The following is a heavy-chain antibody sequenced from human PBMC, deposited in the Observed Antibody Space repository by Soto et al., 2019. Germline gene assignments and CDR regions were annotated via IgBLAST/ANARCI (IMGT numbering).Heavy chain of an antibody. CDR3: AKDMMSSDYGSGDEGY. D-gene: IGHD3-10*01. J-gene: IGHJ4*02. V-gene: IGHV3-9*01. Sequence: EVQLVESGGGLVQPGRSLRLSCAASGFTFDDYAMHWVRQAPGKGLEWVSGISWNSGSIGYADSVKGRFTISRDNAKNSLYLQMNSPRAEDTALYYCAKDMMSSDYGSGDEGYWGQGTLVTVSS. CDR1: GFTFDDYA. CDR2: ISWNSGSI.